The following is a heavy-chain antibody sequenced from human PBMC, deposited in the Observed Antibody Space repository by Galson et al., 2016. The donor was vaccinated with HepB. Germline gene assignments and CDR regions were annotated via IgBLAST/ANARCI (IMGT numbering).Heavy chain of an antibody. Sequence: ETLSLTCTVSGDSISSHYWSWIRQPAGKGLEWIGRIYTSGGTHYNPSLKSRVTMSVDTSKNQFSLKPTSVTAADTAVYYCAREGCSGGSCYSGYNWFDPWGQGTLVTVSS. CDR2: IYTSGGT. J-gene: IGHJ5*02. CDR3: AREGCSGGSCYSGYNWFDP. V-gene: IGHV4-4*07. D-gene: IGHD2-15*01. CDR1: GDSISSHY.